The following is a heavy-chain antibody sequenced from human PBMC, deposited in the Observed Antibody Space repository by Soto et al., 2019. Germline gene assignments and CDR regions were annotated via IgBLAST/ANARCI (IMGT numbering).Heavy chain of an antibody. CDR2: IIPIFGTA. CDR1: GGTFSSYA. Sequence: QVQLVQSGAEVKKPGSSVKVSCKASGGTFSSYAISWVRQAPGQGLEWMGGIIPIFGTANYAQKFQGRVTITADESTSTAYMELSSLRSEDTAVYYCARDSGYSSSWYPSYYYYGMDVWGQGTTVTVSS. J-gene: IGHJ6*02. CDR3: ARDSGYSSSWYPSYYYYGMDV. D-gene: IGHD6-13*01. V-gene: IGHV1-69*01.